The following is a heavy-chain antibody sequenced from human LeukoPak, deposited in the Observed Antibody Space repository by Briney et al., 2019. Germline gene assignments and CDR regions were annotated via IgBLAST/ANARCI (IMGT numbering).Heavy chain of an antibody. J-gene: IGHJ4*02. CDR3: AKLGYCSGGSCYGFDY. D-gene: IGHD2-15*01. Sequence: ASVKVSCKASGYTFTDYATNWVRQAPGQGLEWMGWINTNTGNPTYAQGFTGRFVFSLDTSVSTAYLQISSLKAEDTAVYYCAKLGYCSGGSCYGFDYWGQGTLVTVSS. CDR2: INTNTGNP. CDR1: GYTFTDYA. V-gene: IGHV7-4-1*02.